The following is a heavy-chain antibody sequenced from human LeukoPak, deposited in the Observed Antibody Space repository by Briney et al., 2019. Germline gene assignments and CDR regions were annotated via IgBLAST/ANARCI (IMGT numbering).Heavy chain of an antibody. CDR2: IYHSGST. D-gene: IGHD5-12*01. Sequence: SQTLSLTCAVSGGSISSGGYSWSWIRQPPGKGLEWIGYIYHSGSTYYNPSLKSRVTISVDTSKNQFSLKLSSVTAADTAVYYCARVINSGYDRPNWFDPWGQGTLVTVSS. CDR1: GGSISSGGYS. J-gene: IGHJ5*02. CDR3: ARVINSGYDRPNWFDP. V-gene: IGHV4-30-2*01.